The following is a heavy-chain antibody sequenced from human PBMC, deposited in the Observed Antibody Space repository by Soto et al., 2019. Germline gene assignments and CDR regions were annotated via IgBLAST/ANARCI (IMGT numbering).Heavy chain of an antibody. V-gene: IGHV3-30-3*01. Sequence: QVQLVESGGGVVQPGRSLRLSCVASGFTFTTYAMQWVRQAPGKGLEWLAVMSSDGSNTYYADSVKGRFTISRDNSKNTLSLQIRSLRAEDTAVYFCARDLWSEGFGERFDSWGQGTLVTVSS. D-gene: IGHD3-10*01. CDR1: GFTFTTYA. J-gene: IGHJ4*02. CDR2: MSSDGSNT. CDR3: ARDLWSEGFGERFDS.